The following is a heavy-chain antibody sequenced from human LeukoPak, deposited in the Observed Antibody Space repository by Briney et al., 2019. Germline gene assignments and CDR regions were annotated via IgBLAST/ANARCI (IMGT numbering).Heavy chain of an antibody. D-gene: IGHD3-22*01. V-gene: IGHV1-8*01. CDR2: MNPNSGNT. CDR3: ARVPYDSSGRDAFDI. CDR1: GYTFTSYD. J-gene: IGHJ3*02. Sequence: ASVKVYCKASGYTFTSYDINRVRQATGQGLEWMGWMNPNSGNTGYAQKFQGRVTMTRNTSISTAYMELSSLRSEDTAVYYCARVPYDSSGRDAFDIWGQGTMVTVSS.